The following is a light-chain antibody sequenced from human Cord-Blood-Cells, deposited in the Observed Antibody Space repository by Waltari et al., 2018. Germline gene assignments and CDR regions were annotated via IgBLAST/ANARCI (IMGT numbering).Light chain of an antibody. CDR2: EVS. CDR1: CSHVGCYNY. Sequence: SALSQPPPAPGSPGQSVTIPRTATCSHVGCYNYVSWYQQHPFNAPKLMIYEVSTRPSGVPDRFSGSKSGNTASLTVSGLQAEDEADYDCSSYAGSNNWVFGGGTKLTVL. J-gene: IGLJ3*02. CDR3: SSYAGSNNWV. V-gene: IGLV2-8*01.